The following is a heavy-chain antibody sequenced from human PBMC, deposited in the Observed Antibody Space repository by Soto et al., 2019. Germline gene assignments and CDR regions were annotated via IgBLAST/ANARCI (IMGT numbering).Heavy chain of an antibody. V-gene: IGHV4-31*03. CDR2: IYYTGST. CDR1: VVSIKSGGYY. D-gene: IGHD3-22*01. CDR3: ATQPRYDSSGYFFY. Sequence: PSETLSLTCSVSVVSIKSGGYYWTWIRNVPGKGLEWVGDIYYTGSTFYHPSLKTRVTLSMDSSKNQFSLNLESVTAADTAVYYCATQPRYDSSGYFFYWGQGTKVTVSS. J-gene: IGHJ4*02.